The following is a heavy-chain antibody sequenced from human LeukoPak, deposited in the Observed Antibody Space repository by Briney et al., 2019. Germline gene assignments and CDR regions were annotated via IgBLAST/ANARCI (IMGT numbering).Heavy chain of an antibody. D-gene: IGHD1-7*01. V-gene: IGHV5-51*01. Sequence: GECLKISCKGSGDRFSDYWIGGGRQMPRERLEWMGVIYPGDSDTRYSPSFQGKVTISADKSINTAHLQWSSLKASDTAMYYCARGAAGTTPDYYYFGLDVWGQGTTVRVSS. CDR1: GDRFSDYW. CDR3: ARGAAGTTPDYYYFGLDV. CDR2: IYPGDSDT. J-gene: IGHJ6*02.